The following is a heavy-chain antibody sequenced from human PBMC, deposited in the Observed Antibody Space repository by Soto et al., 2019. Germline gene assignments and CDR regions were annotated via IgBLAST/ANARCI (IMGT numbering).Heavy chain of an antibody. V-gene: IGHV1-18*04. J-gene: IGHJ4*02. CDR3: ATQCPHFYCSGGSCCDRYFDY. CDR2: ISAYNGNT. Sequence: ASVKVSCKASGYTFTSYGISWVRQAPGQGLGWMGWISAYNGNTNYAQKLQGRVTMTTDTSTSTAYMELRSLRSDDTAVYYCATQCPHFYCSGGSCCDRYFDYWCQGTLVTVSS. CDR1: GYTFTSYG. D-gene: IGHD2-15*01.